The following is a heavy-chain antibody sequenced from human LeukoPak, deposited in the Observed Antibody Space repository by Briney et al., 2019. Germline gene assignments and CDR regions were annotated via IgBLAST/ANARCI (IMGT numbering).Heavy chain of an antibody. CDR1: GFTFSSYW. CDR3: ARAGSAYYFDY. J-gene: IGHJ4*02. Sequence: GGSLRLSCAASGFTFSSYWMHWVRQAPGKGLVWVSRINSDGSSTNYADSVKGRFTISRDNAKNSLYLQMNSLRAEDTAVYYCARAGSAYYFDYWGQGTLVTVSS. V-gene: IGHV3-74*01. CDR2: INSDGSST. D-gene: IGHD6-25*01.